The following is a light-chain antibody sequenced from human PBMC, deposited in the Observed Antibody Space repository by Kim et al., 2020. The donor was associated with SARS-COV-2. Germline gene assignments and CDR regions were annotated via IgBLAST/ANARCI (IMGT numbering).Light chain of an antibody. J-gene: IGKJ1*01. CDR2: GAT. CDR3: QQSYGIPWT. Sequence: GDTVTITCRASQGLSNALAWYQHKPGKAPKLLVYGATTLQSGVPSRFSGSVSGTEYTLTISSLQPEDLGTFYCQQSYGIPWTFGQGTKVDI. CDR1: QGLSNA. V-gene: IGKV1-NL1*01.